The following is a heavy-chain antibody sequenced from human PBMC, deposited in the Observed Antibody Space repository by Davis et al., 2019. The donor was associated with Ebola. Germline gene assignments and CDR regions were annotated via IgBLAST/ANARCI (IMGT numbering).Heavy chain of an antibody. CDR2: ISAYNGNT. J-gene: IGHJ3*02. V-gene: IGHV1-18*01. CDR3: ARADPYSANDAFDI. CDR1: GYTFTSYG. D-gene: IGHD1-26*01. Sequence: AASVKVSCKASGYTFTSYGISWVRQAPGQGLEWMGWISAYNGNTNYAQKLQGRVTMTTDTSTSTGYMELRSLRSDDTAVYYCARADPYSANDAFDIWGQGTMVTISS.